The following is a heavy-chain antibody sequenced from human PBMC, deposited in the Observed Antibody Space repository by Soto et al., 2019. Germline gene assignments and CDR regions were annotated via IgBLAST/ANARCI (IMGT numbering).Heavy chain of an antibody. Sequence: QVQMVEAGGGVVQPGRSLRLSCAASGFSFENYGMHWVRQAPGRGLEWVAIIWYDGSLQYYAAAVKGRFTISRDNSKNTLYLEMNSLRAEDTAVYYCANLWGDGYNLGQDYNGMDVWGHRTTVIVSS. CDR3: ANLWGDGYNLGQDYNGMDV. D-gene: IGHD5-12*01. V-gene: IGHV3-33*06. J-gene: IGHJ6*02. CDR2: IWYDGSLQ. CDR1: GFSFENYG.